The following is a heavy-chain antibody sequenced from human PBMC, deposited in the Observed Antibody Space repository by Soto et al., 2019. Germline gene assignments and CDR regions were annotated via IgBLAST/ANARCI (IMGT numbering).Heavy chain of an antibody. V-gene: IGHV4-30-4*01. CDR1: GGSISSGDYY. Sequence: PSETLSLTCTVSGGSISSGDYYWSWIRQPPGKGLEWIGYIYYSGSTYYNPSLKSRVTISVDTSKNQFSLKLSSVTAADTAVYYCARHSVDPDYYYYGMDVWGQGTTVTVSS. CDR2: IYYSGST. D-gene: IGHD3-10*01. J-gene: IGHJ6*02. CDR3: ARHSVDPDYYYYGMDV.